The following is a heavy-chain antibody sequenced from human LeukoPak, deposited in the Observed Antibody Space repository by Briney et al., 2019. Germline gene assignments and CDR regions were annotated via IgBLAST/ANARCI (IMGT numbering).Heavy chain of an antibody. D-gene: IGHD3-16*01. CDR2: ISPRGGGT. CDR3: TTLVYYYYYMDV. V-gene: IGHV3-23*01. CDR1: GFTFSNYG. Sequence: PGGSLRLSCVASGFTFSNYGMNWVRQAPGKGLEWLSGISPRGGGTYYADSVKGRFTISRDDSKNTLYLQMNSLRAEDTAVYYCTTLVYYYYYMDVWGKGTTVTISS. J-gene: IGHJ6*03.